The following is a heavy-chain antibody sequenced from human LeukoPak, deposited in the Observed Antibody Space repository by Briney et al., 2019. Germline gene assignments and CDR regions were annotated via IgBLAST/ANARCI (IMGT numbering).Heavy chain of an antibody. V-gene: IGHV3-30*02. J-gene: IGHJ3*02. CDR1: GFTFSSYG. Sequence: TGGSLSLSCAPSGFTFSSYGMHWVRQAPGKGLEWVAFIRYDGSNKYYADSVKGRFTISRDNSKNTLYLQMNSLRAEDAAVYYCAKSHSLGNDAFDIWGQGTMVTVSS. CDR3: AKSHSLGNDAFDI. CDR2: IRYDGSNK.